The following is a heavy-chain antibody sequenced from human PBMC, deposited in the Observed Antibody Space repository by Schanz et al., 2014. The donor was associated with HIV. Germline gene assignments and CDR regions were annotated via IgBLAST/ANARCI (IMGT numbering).Heavy chain of an antibody. J-gene: IGHJ5*02. D-gene: IGHD1-26*01. Sequence: QVQLVQSGAEVKKPRASVKVSCKASGYTFTSYDINWVRQATGQGLEWMGWMNANSGNTGYAKKFQGRVTMTRNTSISTAYMELSSLRSEDTAVYYCARTDSGSHKRGWFDPWGQGTLVTVSS. CDR1: GYTFTSYD. CDR2: MNANSGNT. V-gene: IGHV1-8*01. CDR3: ARTDSGSHKRGWFDP.